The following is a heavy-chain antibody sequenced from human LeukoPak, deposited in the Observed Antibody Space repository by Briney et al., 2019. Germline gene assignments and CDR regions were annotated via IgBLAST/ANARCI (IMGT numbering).Heavy chain of an antibody. CDR1: GFTFSSYA. CDR3: AKDLRITMIVVGYPRGFDY. Sequence: PGGSLRLSCAASGFTFSSYAMHWVRQAPGKGLEWVAVISYDGSNKYYADSVKGRFTISRDNSKNTLYLQMNSLRAEDTAVYYCAKDLRITMIVVGYPRGFDYWGQGTLVTVSS. V-gene: IGHV3-30*04. J-gene: IGHJ4*02. CDR2: ISYDGSNK. D-gene: IGHD3-22*01.